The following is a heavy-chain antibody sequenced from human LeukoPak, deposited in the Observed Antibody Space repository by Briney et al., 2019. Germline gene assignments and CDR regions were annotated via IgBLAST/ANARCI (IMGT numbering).Heavy chain of an antibody. CDR1: GFTFKNYA. CDR2: ISWNSGNV. D-gene: IGHD3-22*01. CDR3: AIPSSYDGSRYYHAY. Sequence: PGGSLRLSCAASGFTFKNYAMHWVRQAPGKGLEWVSSISWNSGNVDYSDSVKGRFTLSRGNAKNSLFLQMNSLRADDTAVYYCAIPSSYDGSRYYHAYWGQGTLVSVSS. J-gene: IGHJ4*02. V-gene: IGHV3-9*01.